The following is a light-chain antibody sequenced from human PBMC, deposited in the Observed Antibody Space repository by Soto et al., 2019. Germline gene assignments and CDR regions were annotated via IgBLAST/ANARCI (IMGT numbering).Light chain of an antibody. CDR3: CSYAGSSTYV. J-gene: IGLJ1*01. CDR2: EVS. CDR1: SSDVGSYNL. V-gene: IGLV2-23*02. Sequence: QSALPQPASVYGSPGQSITISCTGTSSDVGSYNLVSWYQQHPGKAPKLMIYEVSKRPSGVSNRFSGSKSGNTASLTISGLQAEDEADYYCCSYAGSSTYVFGTGTKAPS.